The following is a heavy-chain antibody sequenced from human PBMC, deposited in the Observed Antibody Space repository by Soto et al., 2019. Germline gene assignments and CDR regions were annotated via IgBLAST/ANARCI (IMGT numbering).Heavy chain of an antibody. J-gene: IGHJ5*02. CDR1: GYTFTSYY. CDR2: INPSGGST. V-gene: IGHV1-46*03. Sequence: ASVKVSCKASGYTFTSYYMHWVRQAPGQGLEWMGIINPSGGSTSYAQKFQGRVTMTRDTSTSTVYMELSSLRSEDTAVYYCARDALWFENDNPVSSCWFDPWGQGTLVTVSS. CDR3: ARDALWFENDNPVSSCWFDP. D-gene: IGHD3-10*01.